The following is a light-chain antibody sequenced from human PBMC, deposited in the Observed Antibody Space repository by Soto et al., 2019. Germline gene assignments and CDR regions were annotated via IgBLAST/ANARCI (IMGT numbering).Light chain of an antibody. CDR3: SSYAGSDTVI. CDR1: NSDVGGYNF. Sequence: QSALTQPPSASGSPGQSVTISCTGTNSDVGGYNFVSWYQQHPGKAPKLMIYEVTKWPSGVPDRFSGSKSGNTASLTVSGLQAEDEADYYCSSYAGSDTVIFGGGTKLTVL. V-gene: IGLV2-8*01. J-gene: IGLJ2*01. CDR2: EVT.